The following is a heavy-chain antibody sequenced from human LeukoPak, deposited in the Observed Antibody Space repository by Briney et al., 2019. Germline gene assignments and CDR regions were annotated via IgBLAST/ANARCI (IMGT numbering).Heavy chain of an antibody. Sequence: GRPLRLSCAASGFTFSSYAMHWVRQAPGKGLEWVAVISYDGSNKYYADSVKGRFTISRDNSKNTLYPQMNSLRAEDTAVYYCAREEGLTVTIDYWGQGTLVTVSS. CDR1: GFTFSSYA. CDR3: AREEGLTVTIDY. CDR2: ISYDGSNK. V-gene: IGHV3-30-3*01. J-gene: IGHJ4*02. D-gene: IGHD4-17*01.